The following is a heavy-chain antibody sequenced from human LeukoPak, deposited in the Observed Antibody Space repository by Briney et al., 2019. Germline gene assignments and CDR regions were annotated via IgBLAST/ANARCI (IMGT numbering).Heavy chain of an antibody. CDR3: AREGIVVVPAAKDDAFDI. CDR2: IYYSGST. J-gene: IGHJ3*02. V-gene: IGHV4-30-4*08. Sequence: SETLSLTCTVSGGSISSGDYYWSWIRQPPGKGLEWIGYIYYSGSTYYNPSLKSRVTISVDTSKNQFSLKLSSVTAADTAVYYCAREGIVVVPAAKDDAFDIWGQGTMVTVSS. CDR1: GGSISSGDYY. D-gene: IGHD2-2*01.